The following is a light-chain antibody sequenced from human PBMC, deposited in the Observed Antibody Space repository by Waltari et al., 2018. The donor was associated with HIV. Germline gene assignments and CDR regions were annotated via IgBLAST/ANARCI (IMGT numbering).Light chain of an antibody. J-gene: IGKJ4*01. V-gene: IGKV1-13*02. CDR1: QAISTD. Sequence: AIQLTQSPSSLSASLGDRVTITCRASQAISTDLAWYQQKPGKPPKLLIYDASLVQRGVPPRFTGSGSGTDFTLTSNSLQPEDFATYYCQQFKSLPLTFAGGTKVE. CDR2: DAS. CDR3: QQFKSLPLT.